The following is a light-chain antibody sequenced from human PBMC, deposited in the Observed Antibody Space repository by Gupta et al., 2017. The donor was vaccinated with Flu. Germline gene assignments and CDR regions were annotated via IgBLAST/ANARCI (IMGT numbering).Light chain of an antibody. V-gene: IGKV2-28*01. CDR3: RQHLQSHP. CDR1: QSLLHSNGYNY. CDR2: WGS. J-gene: IGKJ1*01. Sequence: DIVMTQSPLSLPVTPGEPASISCRSSQSLLHSNGYNYLDWYLQKPGQSPQLLIYWGSKRAYGGPDRLSGGRQFTDFTLKSIRVEDADLGVYYGRQHLQSHPFGPGTKVEIK.